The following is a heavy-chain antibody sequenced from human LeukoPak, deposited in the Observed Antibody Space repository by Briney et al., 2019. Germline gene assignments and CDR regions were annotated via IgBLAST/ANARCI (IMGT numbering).Heavy chain of an antibody. J-gene: IGHJ4*02. CDR1: GYTFTSYY. CDR2: INPSGGST. Sequence: VASAKVSCKASGYTFTSYYMHWVRQAPGQGLEWMGIINPSGGSTTYAQKFQGRVTMTRDTSTSTVYMELSSLRSEDTAVFYCARGGSLAAAPHRYYFDYWGQGTPVTVSS. CDR3: ARGGSLAAAPHRYYFDY. V-gene: IGHV1-46*01. D-gene: IGHD6-19*01.